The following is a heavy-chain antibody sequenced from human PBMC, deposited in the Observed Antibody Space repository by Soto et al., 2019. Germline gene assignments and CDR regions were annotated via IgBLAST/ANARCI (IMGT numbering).Heavy chain of an antibody. CDR1: GFTFSSYA. CDR3: ARVIGAVPAVYYFDY. D-gene: IGHD2-2*01. V-gene: IGHV3-30-3*01. CDR2: ISYDGSNK. Sequence: PGGSLRLSCAASGFTFSSYAMHWVRQAPGKGLEWVAVISYDGSNKYYADSVKGRFTISRDNSKNTLYLQMNSLRAEDTAVYYCARVIGAVPAVYYFDYWGQGTLVTVSS. J-gene: IGHJ4*02.